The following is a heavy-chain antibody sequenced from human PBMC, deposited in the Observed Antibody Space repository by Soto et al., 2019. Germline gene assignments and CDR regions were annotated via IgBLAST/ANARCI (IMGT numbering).Heavy chain of an antibody. CDR2: IYYSGST. D-gene: IGHD3-3*01. J-gene: IGHJ4*02. CDR1: GGSLSSYY. V-gene: IGHV4-59*01. CDR3: ASSITIFEPFDY. Sequence: PSETLSLTCTVSGGSLSSYYWSWIRQPPGKGLEWIGYIYYSGSTNYNPSLKSRVTISVDTSKNQFSLKLSSVTAADTAVYYCASSITIFEPFDYWGQGTLVTVSS.